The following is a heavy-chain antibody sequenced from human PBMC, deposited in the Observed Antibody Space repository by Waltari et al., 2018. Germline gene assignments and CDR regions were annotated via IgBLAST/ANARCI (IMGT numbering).Heavy chain of an antibody. CDR2: ISGSGSTI. D-gene: IGHD2-15*01. Sequence: EVQLVESGGGLVQPGGSLRLSCAASGFTFRSYEVNWVRQAPGKGLEWVSHISGSGSTIYYADSVKGRFTISRDNAKNSLYLQMNSLRAEDTAIYYCANAPSGGRFSVPGIDYWGQGTLVTVSS. J-gene: IGHJ4*02. CDR1: GFTFRSYE. V-gene: IGHV3-48*03. CDR3: ANAPSGGRFSVPGIDY.